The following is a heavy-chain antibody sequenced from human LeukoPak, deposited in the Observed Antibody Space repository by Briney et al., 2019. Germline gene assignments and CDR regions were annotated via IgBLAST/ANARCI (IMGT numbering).Heavy chain of an antibody. V-gene: IGHV4-34*01. D-gene: IGHD4-17*01. CDR3: ARARWASTTTVTTYYMDV. CDR2: INHSGST. Sequence: SETLSLTCAVYGGSFSAYYWSWIRQPPGKGLEWIGEINHSGSTNYNASLKSRVTISVDTSKNQFSLKLSSVTAADTAVYYCARARWASTTTVTTYYMDVWGKGTTVTVSS. J-gene: IGHJ6*03. CDR1: GGSFSAYY.